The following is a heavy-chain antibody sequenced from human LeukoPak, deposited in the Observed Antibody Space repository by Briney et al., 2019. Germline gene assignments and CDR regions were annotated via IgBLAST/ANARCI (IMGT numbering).Heavy chain of an antibody. D-gene: IGHD3-10*01. CDR3: ARRVLWFGEPYDY. J-gene: IGHJ4*02. CDR1: GGSFSGYY. CDR2: INHSGST. Sequence: PSETLSLTCAVYGGSFSGYYWSWTRQPPGKGLEWIGEINHSGSTNYNPSLKSRVTISVDTSKNQFSLKLSSVTAADTAVYYCARRVLWFGEPYDYWGQGTLVTVSS. V-gene: IGHV4-34*01.